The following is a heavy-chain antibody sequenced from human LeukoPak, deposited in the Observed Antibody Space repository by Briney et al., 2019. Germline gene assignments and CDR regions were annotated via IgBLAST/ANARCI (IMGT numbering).Heavy chain of an antibody. J-gene: IGHJ4*02. CDR2: IYYSGST. D-gene: IGHD6-19*01. Sequence: PSETLSLTCTVSGGSISSYYWSSIRQPPGKGLEWIGYIYYSGSTNYNPSLKSRVTISVDTSKNQFSLKLSSVTAADTAVYYCARAGYSSGWTKVDYWGQGTLVTVSS. CDR1: GGSISSYY. V-gene: IGHV4-59*01. CDR3: ARAGYSSGWTKVDY.